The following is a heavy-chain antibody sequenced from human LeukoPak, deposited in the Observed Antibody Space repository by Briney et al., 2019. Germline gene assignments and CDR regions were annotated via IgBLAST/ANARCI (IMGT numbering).Heavy chain of an antibody. CDR2: MNPKSGNT. CDR1: GYTFTSYE. Sequence: ASVKVSCKASGYTFTSYEINWVRQAPGPGLEWMGWMNPKSGNTAYAQKFQGRVTMTRDTSISTAYMELSSLRSEDTAVYYCAKAGIVATMNADWFDPWGQGTLVIVSS. J-gene: IGHJ5*02. V-gene: IGHV1-8*01. CDR3: AKAGIVATMNADWFDP. D-gene: IGHD5-12*01.